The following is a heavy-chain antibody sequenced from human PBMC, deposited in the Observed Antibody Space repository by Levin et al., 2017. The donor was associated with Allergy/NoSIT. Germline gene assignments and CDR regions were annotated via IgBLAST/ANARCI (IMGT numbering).Heavy chain of an antibody. J-gene: IGHJ4*02. CDR3: AKRAPKITMIEYAGDY. Sequence: GGSLRLSCAASGFTFSSYAMSWVRQAPGKGLEWVSAISGSGGSTYYADSVKGRFTISRDNSKNTLYLQMNSLRAEDTAVYYCAKRAPKITMIEYAGDYWGQGTLVTVSS. D-gene: IGHD3-22*01. CDR2: ISGSGGST. V-gene: IGHV3-23*01. CDR1: GFTFSSYA.